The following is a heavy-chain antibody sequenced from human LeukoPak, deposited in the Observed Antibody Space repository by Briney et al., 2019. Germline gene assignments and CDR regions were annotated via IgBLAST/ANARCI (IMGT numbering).Heavy chain of an antibody. CDR3: ARGEDPVPSTVHDAYDI. V-gene: IGHV1-69*01. CDR1: GGTFSSYA. D-gene: IGHD2-8*01. Sequence: ASVKVSCKASGGTFSSYAISWVRQAPGQGLEWMGGIIPIFGTVNYAQKFQGRVTITADESTSTAYMELSSLRSEDTAVYYCARGEDPVPSTVHDAYDIWGQGTMVTVSS. J-gene: IGHJ3*02. CDR2: IIPIFGTV.